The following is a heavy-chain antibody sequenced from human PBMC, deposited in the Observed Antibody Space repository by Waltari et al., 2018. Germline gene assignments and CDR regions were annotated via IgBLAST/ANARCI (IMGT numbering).Heavy chain of an antibody. Sequence: QVRLQQWGAGLLQPSETLSLTCAVYGGSFSGYYWGWIRQPPGKGLGWIGESNHGGNTKYNPSLRGRIAMSVDKSKNQFSLILKSLTAADTAVYYCVRLEDCSGPGGNCYSGDSFALDVWGQGTTVTVSS. CDR2: SNHGGNT. V-gene: IGHV4-34*02. CDR3: VRLEDCSGPGGNCYSGDSFALDV. J-gene: IGHJ6*02. CDR1: GGSFSGYY. D-gene: IGHD2-15*01.